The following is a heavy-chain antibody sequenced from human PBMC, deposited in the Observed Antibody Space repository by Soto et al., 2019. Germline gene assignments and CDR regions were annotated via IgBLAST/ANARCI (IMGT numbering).Heavy chain of an antibody. CDR1: GGSISRGGYS. CDR3: ARGVTRVTTIDY. D-gene: IGHD4-17*01. V-gene: IGHV4-30-2*01. J-gene: IGHJ4*02. CDR2: IYHSGST. Sequence: PSETLSLTCAVSGGSISRGGYSWSWLRQPPGKGLEWIGYIYHSGSTYYNPSLKSRVTISVDRSKNQFSLKLSSVTAADTAVYYCARGVTRVTTIDYWGQGPLVTVSS.